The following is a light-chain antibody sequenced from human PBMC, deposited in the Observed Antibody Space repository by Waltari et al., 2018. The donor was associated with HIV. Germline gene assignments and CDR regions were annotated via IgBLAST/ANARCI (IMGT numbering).Light chain of an antibody. J-gene: IGKJ4*01. CDR3: QQCNNWPLT. Sequence: EVGMTQSPATLAAPPGESATLSCRASQGVNSNLAWYQQRPGQAPRLLIYGVSTRATGVPARFSGSGSGTDFTLTISSLQSEDFAVYYCQQCNNWPLTFGGGTKVEIK. CDR2: GVS. V-gene: IGKV3-15*01. CDR1: QGVNSN.